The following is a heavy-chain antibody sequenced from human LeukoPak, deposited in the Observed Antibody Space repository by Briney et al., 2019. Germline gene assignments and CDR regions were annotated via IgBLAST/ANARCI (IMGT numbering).Heavy chain of an antibody. CDR3: AKERSGYYGSGSYWSFDY. Sequence: GGSLRLSCAASGFTFSSYAMSWGRQAPGKGLEWVSAISGSGGSTYYADSVKGRFTISRDNSKNTLYLQMNSLRAEDTAVYYCAKERSGYYGSGSYWSFDYWGQGTLVTVSS. CDR2: ISGSGGST. D-gene: IGHD3-10*01. J-gene: IGHJ4*02. CDR1: GFTFSSYA. V-gene: IGHV3-23*01.